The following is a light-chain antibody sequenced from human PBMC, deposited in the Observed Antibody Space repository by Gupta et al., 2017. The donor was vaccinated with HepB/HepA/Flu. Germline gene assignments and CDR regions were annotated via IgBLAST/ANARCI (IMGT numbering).Light chain of an antibody. CDR2: DVS. Sequence: QSALTQPASVSGSPGQSITISCIGTNSDVGGYNYVSWYQQHPGKAPKLMIYDVSNRPSGVSNRFSGSKSGNTASLTISGLQAEDEADYYCSSYTSSSTLVFGGGTKLTVL. V-gene: IGLV2-14*01. CDR1: NSDVGGYNY. CDR3: SSYTSSSTLV. J-gene: IGLJ2*01.